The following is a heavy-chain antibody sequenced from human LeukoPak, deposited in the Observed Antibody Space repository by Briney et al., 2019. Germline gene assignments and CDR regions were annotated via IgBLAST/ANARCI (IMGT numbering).Heavy chain of an antibody. CDR3: ARARMAAAGTEEFDY. CDR1: GYTFTGYY. V-gene: IGHV1-2*02. D-gene: IGHD6-13*01. J-gene: IGHJ4*02. CDR2: INPNSGGT. Sequence: APVKVSCKASGYTFTGYYMHWVRQAPGQGLEWMGWINPNSGGTNYAQKFQGRVTMTRDTSISTAYMELSRLRSDDTAVYYCARARMAAAGTEEFDYWGQGTLVTVSS.